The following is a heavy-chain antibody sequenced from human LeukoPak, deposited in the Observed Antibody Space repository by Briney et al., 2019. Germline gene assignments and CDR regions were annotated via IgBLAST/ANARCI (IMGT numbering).Heavy chain of an antibody. CDR1: GFTFGDYA. V-gene: IGHV3-49*04. J-gene: IGHJ4*02. D-gene: IGHD2-21*01. CDR2: IRSKAYGGTT. CDR3: TRPSYCGGDCSFEYLDY. Sequence: GWSLRLSCTASGFTFGDYAMSWVRQAPGKGLEWVGFIRSKAYGGTTEYAASVKGRFTISRDDSKSIAYLQMNSLKTEDTAVYYCTRPSYCGGDCSFEYLDYWGQGTLVTVSS.